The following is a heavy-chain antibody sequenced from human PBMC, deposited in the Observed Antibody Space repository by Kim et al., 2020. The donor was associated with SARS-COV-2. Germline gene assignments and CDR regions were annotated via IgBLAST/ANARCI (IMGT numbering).Heavy chain of an antibody. D-gene: IGHD1-26*01. CDR3: TSGGSYSDYFDY. J-gene: IGHJ4*02. Sequence: EYAASVKGRITISRDDSKSIAYLQMNSLKTEDTAVYYCTSGGSYSDYFDYWGQGTLVTVSS. V-gene: IGHV3-49*02.